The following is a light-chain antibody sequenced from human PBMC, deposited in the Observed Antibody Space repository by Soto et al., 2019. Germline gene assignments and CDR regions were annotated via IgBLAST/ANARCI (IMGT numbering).Light chain of an antibody. V-gene: IGKV4-1*01. CDR3: QQYYSTPLT. CDR2: WAS. CDR1: QSVLYSSNNKNY. Sequence: DIVMTQSPDSLAVSLGERANINCKSSQSVLYSSNNKNYLAWYQQKPGQPPKLLIYWASTRESGLPDRFSGSGSRAYVAPPISHLPAEDVALYYCQQYYSTPLTFGGGTKVEIK. J-gene: IGKJ4*01.